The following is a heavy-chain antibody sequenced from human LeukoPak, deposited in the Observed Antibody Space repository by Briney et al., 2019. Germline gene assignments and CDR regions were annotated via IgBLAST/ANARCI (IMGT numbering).Heavy chain of an antibody. CDR1: GYTFTSYA. V-gene: IGHV1-69*13. D-gene: IGHD3-10*01. CDR3: ARDMVRGVISYMDV. Sequence: SVKVSCKASGYTFTSYAMNWVRQAPGQGLEWMGGIIPIFGTANYAQKFQGRVTITADESTSTAYMELSSLRSEDTAVYYCARDMVRGVISYMDVWGKGTTVTISS. CDR2: IIPIFGTA. J-gene: IGHJ6*03.